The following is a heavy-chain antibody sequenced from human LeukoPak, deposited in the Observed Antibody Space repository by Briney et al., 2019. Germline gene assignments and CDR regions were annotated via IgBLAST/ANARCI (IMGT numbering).Heavy chain of an antibody. Sequence: SETLSLTCTVSGGSISSYYWSWIRQPPGKGLEWIGYIYYSGSTNYNPSLKGRVTISVDTSKNQFSLKLSSVTAADTAVYYCARSHYCDSWDYWGQGTLVTVSS. V-gene: IGHV4-59*01. CDR2: IYYSGST. CDR1: GGSISSYY. D-gene: IGHD3-22*01. J-gene: IGHJ4*02. CDR3: ARSHYCDSWDY.